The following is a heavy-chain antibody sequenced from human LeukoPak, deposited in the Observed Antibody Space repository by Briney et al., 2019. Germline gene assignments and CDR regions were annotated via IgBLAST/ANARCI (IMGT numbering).Heavy chain of an antibody. Sequence: PSETLSLTCTVSGGGSINTHYWTWIRQPPGEGLEWIAYMYDSWNTKDNPSLKSRITLSADTSKNQFSLRLSSVTAADTAVYYCATIKRGNIYGYFDFWGQGILVTVSS. D-gene: IGHD5-18*01. J-gene: IGHJ4*02. CDR2: MYDSWNT. V-gene: IGHV4-59*11. CDR3: ATIKRGNIYGYFDF. CDR1: GGGSINTHY.